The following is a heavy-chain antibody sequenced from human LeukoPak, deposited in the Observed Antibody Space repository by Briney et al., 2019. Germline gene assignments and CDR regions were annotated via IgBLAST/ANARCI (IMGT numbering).Heavy chain of an antibody. J-gene: IGHJ4*02. CDR3: ATGEVGTGDFDY. CDR2: IRNDGSDK. D-gene: IGHD1-26*01. CDR1: GFTFGCCG. Sequence: GGSLRLSCAASGFTFGCCGMHWVRQPPGKGLEWVAFIRNDGSDKYYADSVKGRFTISRDNSKNTVYLQMNSLRSEDTAVYYCATGEVGTGDFDYWGQGTLVTVSS. V-gene: IGHV3-30*02.